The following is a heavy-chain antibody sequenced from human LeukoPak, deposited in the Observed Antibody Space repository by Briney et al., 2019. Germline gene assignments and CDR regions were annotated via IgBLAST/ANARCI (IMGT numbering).Heavy chain of an antibody. V-gene: IGHV4-4*02. D-gene: IGHD4-17*01. CDR2: IYHSGST. J-gene: IGHJ3*02. Sequence: SGTLSLTCAVSGGSISSSNWWSWVRQPPGKGLEWIGEIYHSGSTNYNPSLKSRVTISVDKSKNQFSLKLSSVTAADTAVYYCARGDLTVTYPDGAFDIWGQGTMVTVSS. CDR1: GGSISSSNW. CDR3: ARGDLTVTYPDGAFDI.